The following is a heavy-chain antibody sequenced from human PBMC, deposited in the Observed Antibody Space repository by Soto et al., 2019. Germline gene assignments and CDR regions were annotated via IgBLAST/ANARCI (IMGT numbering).Heavy chain of an antibody. D-gene: IGHD2-21*02. CDR2: TNPNSGDT. J-gene: IGHJ5*02. Sequence: QVQLVQSGAEVTKPGASVKVSCKASGYTVTGYYIHWVRQAPGQGLEWMGWTNPNSGDTNYAQKFQGWVTMTRDTSISTAYMELSRLKSDDTAVYYCARARPVYCGGDCYLYNWFDPWGQGTLVTVSS. CDR1: GYTVTGYY. CDR3: ARARPVYCGGDCYLYNWFDP. V-gene: IGHV1-2*04.